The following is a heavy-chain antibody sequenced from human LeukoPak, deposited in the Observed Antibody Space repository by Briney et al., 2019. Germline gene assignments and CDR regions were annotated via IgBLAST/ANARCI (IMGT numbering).Heavy chain of an antibody. V-gene: IGHV3-30*03. J-gene: IGHJ4*02. Sequence: AGGSLRLSCAASGFTFSSYVMSWVRQAPGKGLEWVAVISYDGSNKYYADSVKGRFTISRDNSKNTLYLQMNSLRAEDTAVYYCFPYGDYEEFNYWGQGTLVTVSS. CDR1: GFTFSSYV. CDR3: FPYGDYEEFNY. D-gene: IGHD4-17*01. CDR2: ISYDGSNK.